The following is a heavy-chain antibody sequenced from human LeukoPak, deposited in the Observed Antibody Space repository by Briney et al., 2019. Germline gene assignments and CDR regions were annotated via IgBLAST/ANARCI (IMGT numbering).Heavy chain of an antibody. CDR1: GFTFSSYE. CDR2: ISSSGSTI. Sequence: GKSLRLSCAASGFTFSSYEMNWVRQAPGKGLEWVSYISSSGSTIYYADSVKGRFTISRDNAKNSLYLQMNSLRAEDTAVYYCARDGGGDYMDVWGKGTTVTISS. CDR3: ARDGGGDYMDV. J-gene: IGHJ6*03. V-gene: IGHV3-48*03. D-gene: IGHD3-10*01.